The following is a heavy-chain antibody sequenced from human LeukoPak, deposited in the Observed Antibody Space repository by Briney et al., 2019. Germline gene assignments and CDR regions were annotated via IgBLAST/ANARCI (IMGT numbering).Heavy chain of an antibody. D-gene: IGHD2-2*02. V-gene: IGHV3-30*02. J-gene: IGHJ4*02. CDR2: IRYDGSNK. CDR3: AKEGYCSSTSCYTDQLDY. CDR1: GFTFSSYG. Sequence: GGSLRLSCAASGFTFSSYGMHWVRQAPGKGLEWVAFIRYDGSNKYYADSVKGRFTISRDNSKNTLYLQMNSLRAEHTAVYYCAKEGYCSSTSCYTDQLDYWGQGTLVSVSS.